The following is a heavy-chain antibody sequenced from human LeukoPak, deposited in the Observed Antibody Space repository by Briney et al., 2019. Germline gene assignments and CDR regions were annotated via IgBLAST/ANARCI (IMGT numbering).Heavy chain of an antibody. CDR3: ARETDSTLLDY. J-gene: IGHJ4*02. Sequence: PGGSLRLSCAASGFTFSSYSMNWVRQAPGKGLEWVSSISSSSYIYYADSVKGRFTISRDNAKNSLYLQMNSLRAEDTAVYFCARETDSTLLDYWGQGTLVTVSS. D-gene: IGHD2-2*01. V-gene: IGHV3-21*01. CDR1: GFTFSSYS. CDR2: ISSSSYI.